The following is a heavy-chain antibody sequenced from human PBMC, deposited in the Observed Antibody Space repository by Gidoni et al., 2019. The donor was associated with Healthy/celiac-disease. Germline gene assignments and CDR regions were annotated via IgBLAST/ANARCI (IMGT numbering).Heavy chain of an antibody. J-gene: IGHJ4*02. Sequence: QVQLVQSGAEVKKPGASVKVSCKASGYTFTRYYMHWVRQAPGQGLEWMGIINPSGGSTSYAQKFQGRVTMTRDTSTSTVYMELSSLRSEDTAVYYCARAPPVVVPAASFDYWGQGTLVTVSS. CDR3: ARAPPVVVPAASFDY. D-gene: IGHD2-2*01. CDR2: INPSGGST. CDR1: GYTFTRYY. V-gene: IGHV1-46*03.